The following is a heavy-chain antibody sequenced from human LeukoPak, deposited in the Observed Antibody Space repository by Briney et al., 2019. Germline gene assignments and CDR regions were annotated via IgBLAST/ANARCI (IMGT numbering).Heavy chain of an antibody. CDR2: IIPIFGTA. CDR1: GGTFSSYA. J-gene: IGHJ4*02. V-gene: IGHV1-69*06. Sequence: SVKVSCKASGGTFSSYAISWVRQAPGQGLEWMGGIIPIFGTANYAQKFQGRVTIAADKSTSTAYMELSSLRSEDTAVYYCARYDFWSGYYFYFDYWGQGTLVTVSS. CDR3: ARYDFWSGYYFYFDY. D-gene: IGHD3-3*01.